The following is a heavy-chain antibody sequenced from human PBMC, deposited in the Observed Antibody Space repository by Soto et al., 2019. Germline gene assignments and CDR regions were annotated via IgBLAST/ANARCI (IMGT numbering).Heavy chain of an antibody. V-gene: IGHV3-23*01. CDR2: KSGSGGST. CDR3: AKGSRVCSGGSCPRHYYYYYMDV. CDR1: GFTFSSYA. J-gene: IGHJ6*03. Sequence: GSLRLSCPATGFTFSSYAMSWVRKAPGKGMERVSDKSGSGGSTYYADTVKGRFTISRDNSKNTLYLQMNSLRAEDTAVYYCAKGSRVCSGGSCPRHYYYYYMDVWGKGTTVTVSS. D-gene: IGHD2-15*01.